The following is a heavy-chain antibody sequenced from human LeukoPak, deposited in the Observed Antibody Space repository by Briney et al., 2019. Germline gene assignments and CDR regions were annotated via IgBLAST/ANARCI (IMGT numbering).Heavy chain of an antibody. CDR3: AREQWRRGDFDY. Sequence: PGGSLRLSCAASGFTFSSYEMNWVRQAPGKGLEWVSYISGSGTTIYSADSVKGRFTISRDNAKNSLYLQMNSLRAEDTAVYYCAREQWRRGDFDYWGQGTLVTVSS. CDR1: GFTFSSYE. V-gene: IGHV3-48*03. J-gene: IGHJ4*02. D-gene: IGHD6-19*01. CDR2: ISGSGTTI.